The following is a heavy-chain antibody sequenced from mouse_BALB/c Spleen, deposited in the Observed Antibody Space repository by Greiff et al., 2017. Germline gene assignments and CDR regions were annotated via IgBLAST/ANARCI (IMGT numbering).Heavy chain of an antibody. CDR1: GFNIKDTY. J-gene: IGHJ1*01. Sequence: EVQLQQSGAELVKPGASVKLSCTASGFNIKDTYMHWVKQRPEQGLEWIGRIDPANGNTKYDPKFQGKATITADTSSNTAYLQLSSLTSEDTAVYYCAVYYRSWYFDVWGAGTTVTVSS. CDR3: AVYYRSWYFDV. D-gene: IGHD2-14*01. V-gene: IGHV14-3*02. CDR2: IDPANGNT.